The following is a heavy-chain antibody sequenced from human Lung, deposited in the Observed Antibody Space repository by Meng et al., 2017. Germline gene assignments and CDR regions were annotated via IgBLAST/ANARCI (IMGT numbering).Heavy chain of an antibody. V-gene: IGHV3-15*01. D-gene: IGHD3-22*01. J-gene: IGHJ4*02. CDR2: IKSKTDGETT. CDR1: GFTFSNAW. CDR3: QWLSTHPPDC. Sequence: LVGPGGGWVEPGGSLRLSCATSGFTFSNAWMSWVRQTPGKGLEWLGRIKSKTDGETTDYAAPVKGRFSISRDDAKNTLYLQMNSLKTEDTAVYYCQWLSTHPPDCWGQGTLVTVSS.